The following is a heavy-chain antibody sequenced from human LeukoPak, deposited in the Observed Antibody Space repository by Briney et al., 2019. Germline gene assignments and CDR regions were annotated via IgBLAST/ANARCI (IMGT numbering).Heavy chain of an antibody. CDR1: VGTFSSYA. V-gene: IGHV1-69*05. CDR2: IIPIFGTA. D-gene: IGHD3-22*01. J-gene: IGHJ4*02. Sequence: ASVKVSCKASVGTFSSYAISWVRQAAGQGREWMGGIIPIFGTANYAQKFQGRVTITTDESTSTAYMELSSLRSEDTAVYYCASPGGYYDSSGYYDFDYWGQGTLVTVSS. CDR3: ASPGGYYDSSGYYDFDY.